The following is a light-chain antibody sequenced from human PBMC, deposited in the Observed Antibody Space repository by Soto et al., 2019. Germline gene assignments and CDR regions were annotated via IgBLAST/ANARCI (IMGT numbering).Light chain of an antibody. CDR2: DAS. V-gene: IGKV3-20*01. Sequence: EIVMTQSPATLSVSPGERATLSCRASQSVRSNLAWYQQKPGQAPRLLIYDASSRATGIPDRFSGSGSATDFTLTISRLEPEDFAVYYCQQYGRSPGLFTFGPGTRVDIK. J-gene: IGKJ3*01. CDR3: QQYGRSPGLFT. CDR1: QSVRSN.